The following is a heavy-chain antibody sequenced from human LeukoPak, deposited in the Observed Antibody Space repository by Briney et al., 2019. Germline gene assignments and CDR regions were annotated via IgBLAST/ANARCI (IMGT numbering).Heavy chain of an antibody. CDR2: IKQDGSEK. CDR3: ARDRTFYDILTGYYYFDY. V-gene: IGHV3-7*01. CDR1: GFTFSSYW. Sequence: GGSLRLSCAASGFTFSSYWMSWVRQAPGKGLEWVANIKQDGSEKYYVDSVKGRFTISRDNAKNSLYLQMNSLRAEDTAVYYCARDRTFYDILTGYYYFDYWGQGTLVTVSS. D-gene: IGHD3-9*01. J-gene: IGHJ4*02.